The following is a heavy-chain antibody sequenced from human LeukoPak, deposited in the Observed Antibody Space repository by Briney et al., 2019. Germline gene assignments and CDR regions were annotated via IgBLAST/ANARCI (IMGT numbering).Heavy chain of an antibody. V-gene: IGHV3-7*01. J-gene: IGHJ4*02. Sequence: HPGGSLRLSCATSGFTFSNYRMSWVRQAPGKGLEWLAHINQDGSEIFFVDSVKGRFSISRDNAQSSLSLQMNSLRAEDTAVYYCAGYCSSNHCPMFPHWGQGTLVTVSS. CDR1: GFTFSNYR. CDR3: AGYCSSNHCPMFPH. D-gene: IGHD2-2*01. CDR2: INQDGSEI.